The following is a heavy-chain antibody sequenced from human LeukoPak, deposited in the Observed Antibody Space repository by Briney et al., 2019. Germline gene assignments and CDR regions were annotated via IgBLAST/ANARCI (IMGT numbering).Heavy chain of an antibody. Sequence: GESLKISCKGSGYSFTSYWIGWVRQMPGKGLEWMGIIYPSDSYTNYSPSFQGHVTISADKSISTAYLQWSSLKASDTAMYYCARRQYDSYNWFDPWGQGTLVTVSS. D-gene: IGHD3-22*01. CDR2: IYPSDSYT. J-gene: IGHJ5*02. CDR3: ARRQYDSYNWFDP. V-gene: IGHV5-10-1*01. CDR1: GYSFTSYW.